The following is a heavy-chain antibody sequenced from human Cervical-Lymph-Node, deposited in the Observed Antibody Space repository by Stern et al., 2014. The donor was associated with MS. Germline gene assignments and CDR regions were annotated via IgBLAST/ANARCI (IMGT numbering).Heavy chain of an antibody. J-gene: IGHJ4*02. CDR2: ISGSGGST. CDR1: GFTFSDYA. Sequence: EVQLVESGGGLAQPGGSLRLSCAGSGFTFSDYAMSWVRQAPGKGLEWVSGISGSGGSTYYAASVQGRFNISRVKSMDTMYLQMSSLRVDDTAVYYCAKGSRIVGSTEFDSWGQGTLVTVSS. CDR3: AKGSRIVGSTEFDS. V-gene: IGHV3-23*04. D-gene: IGHD1-26*01.